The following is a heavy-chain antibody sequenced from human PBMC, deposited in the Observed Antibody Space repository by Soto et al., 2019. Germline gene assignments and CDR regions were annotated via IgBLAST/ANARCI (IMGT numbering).Heavy chain of an antibody. J-gene: IGHJ6*02. CDR1: GFTFSSYS. D-gene: IGHD3-10*01. V-gene: IGHV3-21*01. Sequence: GGSLRLSCAASGFTFSSYSMNWVRQAPGKGLEWVSSISSSSSYIYYADSVKGRFTISRDNAKNSLYLQMNSLRAEDTAVYYCARGVRGVKYYYGMDVWGQGTTVTVSS. CDR3: ARGVRGVKYYYGMDV. CDR2: ISSSSSYI.